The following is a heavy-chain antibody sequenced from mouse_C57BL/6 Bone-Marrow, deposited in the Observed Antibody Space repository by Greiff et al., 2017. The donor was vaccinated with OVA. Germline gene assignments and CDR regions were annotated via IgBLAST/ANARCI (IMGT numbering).Heavy chain of an antibody. CDR2: IDPSDSYT. CDR3: ARNYYGSSYPFWYFDV. D-gene: IGHD1-1*01. CDR1: GYTFTSYW. J-gene: IGHJ1*03. Sequence: QVQLQQSGAELVKPGASVKISCKASGYTFTSYWMHWVKQRPGQGLEWIGVIDPSDSYTNYNQKFKGKATLTVDTSSSTAYMQLSSLTSEDSAVYYCARNYYGSSYPFWYFDVWGTGTTVTVSS. V-gene: IGHV1-59*01.